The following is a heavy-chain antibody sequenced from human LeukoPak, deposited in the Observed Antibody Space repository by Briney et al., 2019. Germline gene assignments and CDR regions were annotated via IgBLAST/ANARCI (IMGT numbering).Heavy chain of an antibody. D-gene: IGHD1-26*01. Sequence: PGGSLRLSCAASGFTFSSYSMNWVRQAPGKGLEWVSYIGSSSSHTNYADSVKGRFTISRDNARNSLYLQMNSLRAEDTAMYYCARGRNSATYGGQGTLVTVSS. J-gene: IGHJ4*02. CDR2: IGSSSSHT. CDR3: ARGRNSATY. CDR1: GFTFSSYS. V-gene: IGHV3-21*05.